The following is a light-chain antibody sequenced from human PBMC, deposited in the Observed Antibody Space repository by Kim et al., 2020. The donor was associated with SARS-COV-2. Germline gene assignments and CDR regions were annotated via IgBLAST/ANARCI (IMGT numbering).Light chain of an antibody. CDR2: KAS. J-gene: IGKJ2*01. Sequence: SASVGNRVTITCRASETFNSWLAWYQQKPGKAPNLRIQKASNLEGGVPSRLSGSDSGTESTLTIGSLQPDNLSTFYCQQYNTYSITCGQETKLEF. CDR3: QQYNTYSIT. V-gene: IGKV1-5*03. CDR1: ETFNSW.